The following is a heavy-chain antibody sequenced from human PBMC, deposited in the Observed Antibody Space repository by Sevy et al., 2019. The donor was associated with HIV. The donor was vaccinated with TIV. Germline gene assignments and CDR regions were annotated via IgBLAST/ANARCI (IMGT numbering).Heavy chain of an antibody. CDR2: IRSKAYGETS. D-gene: IGHD4-17*01. CDR1: GFTFSDYA. CDR3: AREGDYGYDDFAS. J-gene: IGHJ4*02. Sequence: GGSLRLSCKASGFTFSDYAMNWFRQAPGKGLEWIGFIRSKAYGETSEYAASLKGSFTISRDDSKNIAYLQLNRLKTEDTAVYYCAREGDYGYDDFASWGQGTLVTVSS. V-gene: IGHV3-49*03.